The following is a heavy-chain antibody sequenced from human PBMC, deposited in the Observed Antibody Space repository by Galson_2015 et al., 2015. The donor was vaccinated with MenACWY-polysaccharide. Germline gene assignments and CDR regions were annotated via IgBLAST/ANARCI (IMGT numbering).Heavy chain of an antibody. J-gene: IGHJ4*02. V-gene: IGHV1-8*01. Sequence: SVKVSCKASGYKFTSYDINWVRQATGQGLEWMGWMNPNSGNTGYAQKFQGRVTMTSNGAMTTAHMELSSLRSEDTAVYYCARIIARKYTFADSWGQGTLVTVSS. D-gene: IGHD2-21*01. CDR3: ARIIARKYTFADS. CDR1: GYKFTSYD. CDR2: MNPNSGNT.